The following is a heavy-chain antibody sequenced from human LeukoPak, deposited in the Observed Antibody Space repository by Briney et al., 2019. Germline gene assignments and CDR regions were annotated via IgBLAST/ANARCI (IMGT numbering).Heavy chain of an antibody. CDR2: INPSGGST. V-gene: IGHV1-46*01. CDR3: ARDRGVLRYFDWLFEFDY. Sequence: ASVKVSCKASGYTFTSYYMHWVRQAPGQGLEWMGIINPSGGSTSCAQKFQGRLTVTRDMSTSTVYMELSSLGSEDTAVYYCARDRGVLRYFDWLFEFDYWGQGTLVTVSS. CDR1: GYTFTSYY. D-gene: IGHD3-9*01. J-gene: IGHJ4*02.